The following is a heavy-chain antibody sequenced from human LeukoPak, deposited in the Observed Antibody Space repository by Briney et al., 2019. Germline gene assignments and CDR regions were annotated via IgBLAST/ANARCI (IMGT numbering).Heavy chain of an antibody. D-gene: IGHD5-18*01. CDR1: GGTFSSYA. Sequence: GSSVKVSCKASGGTFSSYAISWVRQAPGQGLEWMGRIIPILGIANYAQKFQGRVTITADKSTSTAYMELSSLRSEDTAVYYCARDKPLQLWDFDYWGQGTLVTVSS. J-gene: IGHJ4*02. CDR3: ARDKPLQLWDFDY. V-gene: IGHV1-69*04. CDR2: IIPILGIA.